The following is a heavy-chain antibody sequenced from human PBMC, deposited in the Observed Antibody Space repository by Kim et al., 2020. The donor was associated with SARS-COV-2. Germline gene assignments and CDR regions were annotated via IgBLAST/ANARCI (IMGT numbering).Heavy chain of an antibody. V-gene: IGHV3-23*01. CDR3: AKEPGIGMVRGVPDY. D-gene: IGHD3-10*01. J-gene: IGHJ4*02. Sequence: ESVKGRFTISRDNSKNTLYLQMNSLRAEDTAVYYCAKEPGIGMVRGVPDYWGQGTLVTVSS.